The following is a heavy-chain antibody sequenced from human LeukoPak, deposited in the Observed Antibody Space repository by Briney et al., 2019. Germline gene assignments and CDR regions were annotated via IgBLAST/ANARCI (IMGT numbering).Heavy chain of an antibody. D-gene: IGHD6-19*01. Sequence: XXSLRLSCAASGFTFSSYAMSWVRQAPGKGLEWVSAISGSGGSTYYADSVKGRFTISRDNSKNTLYLQMNSLRAEDTAVYYCAKDQEAVAGTGFDYWGQGTLVTVSS. J-gene: IGHJ4*02. V-gene: IGHV3-23*01. CDR2: ISGSGGST. CDR1: GFTFSSYA. CDR3: AKDQEAVAGTGFDY.